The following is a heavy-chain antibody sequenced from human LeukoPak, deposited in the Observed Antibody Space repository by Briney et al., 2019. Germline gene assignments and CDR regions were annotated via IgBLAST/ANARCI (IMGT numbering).Heavy chain of an antibody. CDR2: LSPNSGNT. CDR1: GYTFTDYD. D-gene: IGHD5-24*01. J-gene: IGHJ4*02. V-gene: IGHV1-8*01. CDR3: ARGAIATRVLYF. Sequence: ASVTVSCKTSGYTFTDYDINWVRQATGQGLEWMGWLSPNSGNTANAQKFRGSVSMTMNTSISTAYMDLSSLRSEDTAVYYCARGAIATRVLYFWGQGTQVTVAS.